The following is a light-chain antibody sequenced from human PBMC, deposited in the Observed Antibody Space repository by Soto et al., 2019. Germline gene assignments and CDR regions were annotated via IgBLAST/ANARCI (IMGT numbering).Light chain of an antibody. J-gene: IGLJ1*01. V-gene: IGLV1-40*01. CDR2: GNN. CDR3: QSYDRSLRAYV. CDR1: SYNIGAAYA. Sequence: QAVVTQPPSVSGAPGQRVTISCTGSSYNIGAAYAVHWYQQLPGTAPKLLIYGNNNRPSGVPDRFSGSKSGTSASLAITGLQAEDEADYYCQSYDRSLRAYVFGTGTKLTVL.